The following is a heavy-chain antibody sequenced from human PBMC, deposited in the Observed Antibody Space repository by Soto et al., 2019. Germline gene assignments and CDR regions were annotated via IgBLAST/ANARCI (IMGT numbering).Heavy chain of an antibody. CDR2: ISGYNGNS. V-gene: IGHV1-18*01. D-gene: IGHD2-15*01. CDR3: AREDIQDIVVVVVAPEGLGY. CDR1: GYTFTSYG. Sequence: QVQLVQSGAEVKKPGASVKVSCKASGYTFTSYGISWVRQAPGQGLEWMGRISGYNGNSNYAQNLQGRVTMTTDTSKSTAYMELRSLRSDDTAVYYCAREDIQDIVVVVVAPEGLGYWGQGTLVTVSS. J-gene: IGHJ4*02.